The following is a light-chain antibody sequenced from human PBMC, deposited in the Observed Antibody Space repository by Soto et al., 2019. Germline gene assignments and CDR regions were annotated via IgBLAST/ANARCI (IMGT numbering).Light chain of an antibody. J-gene: IGKJ1*01. Sequence: EIGLTPSPGTLSLSPGARATHSRRASQSVPHSYLAWYRQKPGQDPRVLIYGESIRATGTPVRFSGSGSGTDFTLTITRLEPEDFAVYYCQRYGASTTFGQGTKVDIK. CDR1: QSVPHSY. CDR3: QRYGASTT. V-gene: IGKV3-20*01. CDR2: GES.